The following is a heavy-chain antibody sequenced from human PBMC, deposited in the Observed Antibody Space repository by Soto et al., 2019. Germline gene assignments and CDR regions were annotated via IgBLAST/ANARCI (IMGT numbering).Heavy chain of an antibody. D-gene: IGHD3-16*01. CDR3: ARDVPLGH. V-gene: IGHV3-48*02. J-gene: IGHJ4*02. Sequence: GGSLRLSCAASGFTFSSYSMNWVRQAPGKGLEWVSYISSSSTIYYADSVKGRFTISRDNAKNSLYLQMNSLRDEDTAVYYCARDVPLGHWGQGTLVTVSS. CDR2: ISSSSTI. CDR1: GFTFSSYS.